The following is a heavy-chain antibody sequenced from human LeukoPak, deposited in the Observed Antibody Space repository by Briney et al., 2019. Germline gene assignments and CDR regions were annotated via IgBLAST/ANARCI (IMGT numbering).Heavy chain of an antibody. D-gene: IGHD6-19*01. V-gene: IGHV3-23*01. CDR1: GFTFNSYA. Sequence: PGGSLRLSCAASGFTFNSYAMYWVRQAPGKGLEWISDIFGSGGSAHYADSVKGRFTISRDNSKNTLYLQMNSLRAEDTAVYYCGKTTAGYSSGRFPGWPVDYWGQGTLVTVSS. J-gene: IGHJ4*02. CDR2: IFGSGGSA. CDR3: GKTTAGYSSGRFPGWPVDY.